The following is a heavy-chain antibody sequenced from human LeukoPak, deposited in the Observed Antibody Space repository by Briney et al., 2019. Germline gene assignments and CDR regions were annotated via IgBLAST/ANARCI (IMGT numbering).Heavy chain of an antibody. V-gene: IGHV4-31*03. J-gene: IGHJ4*02. CDR2: IYYSGST. D-gene: IGHD2-8*01. CDR1: GGSISSGGYY. CDR3: ARFPRMGPIDH. Sequence: SETLSLTCTVSGGSISSGGYYWSWIRQHPGKGLEWIGYIYYSGSTYYNPSLKSRVTISVDTSKNQFSLKLSSVTAADTAVYYCARFPRMGPIDHWGQGTLVTVSS.